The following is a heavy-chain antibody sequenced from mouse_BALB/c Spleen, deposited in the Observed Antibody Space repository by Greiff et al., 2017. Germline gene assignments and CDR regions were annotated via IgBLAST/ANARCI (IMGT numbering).Heavy chain of an antibody. J-gene: IGHJ1*01. CDR3: TRVITTDWYFDV. D-gene: IGHD1-1*01. CDR1: GFTFSRYT. V-gene: IGHV5-6-4*01. CDR2: ISSGGSYT. Sequence: EVMLVESGGGLVKPGGSLKLSCAASGFTFSRYTMSWVRQTPEKRLEWVATISSGGSYTYYPDSVKGRFTISRDNAKNTLYLQMSSLKSEDTAMYYCTRVITTDWYFDVWGAGTTVTVSS.